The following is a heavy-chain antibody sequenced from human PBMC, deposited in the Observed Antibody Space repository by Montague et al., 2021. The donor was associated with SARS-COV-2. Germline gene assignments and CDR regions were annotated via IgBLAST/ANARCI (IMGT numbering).Heavy chain of an antibody. Sequence: SLRLSCAASGFTLSSYSMNWVRQAPGKGLEWVSSISSSSSYIYYADSVKGRFTISRDNAKNSLYLQMNSLRAEDTAVYYCARDQVPDYYYYYYGMDVWGQGTTVTVSS. J-gene: IGHJ6*02. CDR1: GFTLSSYS. V-gene: IGHV3-21*01. CDR2: ISSSSSYI. CDR3: ARDQVPDYYYYYYGMDV.